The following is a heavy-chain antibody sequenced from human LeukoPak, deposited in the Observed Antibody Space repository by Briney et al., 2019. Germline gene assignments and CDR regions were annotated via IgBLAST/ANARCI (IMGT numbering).Heavy chain of an antibody. CDR3: ARDRCSGGSCYFDY. CDR2: ISSSSSYI. J-gene: IGHJ4*02. V-gene: IGHV3-21*01. Sequence: SGGSLRLSCAASGFTFSRYGMNWVRQAPGKGLEWVSSISSSSSYIYYADSVKGRFTISRDNAKNSLYLQMNSLRAEDTAVYYCARDRCSGGSCYFDYWGQGTLVTVSS. D-gene: IGHD2-15*01. CDR1: GFTFSRYG.